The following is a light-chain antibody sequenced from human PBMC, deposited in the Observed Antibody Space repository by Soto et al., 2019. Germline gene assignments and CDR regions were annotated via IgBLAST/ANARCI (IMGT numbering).Light chain of an antibody. CDR1: QSVSIL. Sequence: EILLTKSPATLSVSPGERATLSCRASQSVSILLAWYQQKPGKAPRLLSYGASSRATGIPDRLSGSGYGTDLTITINNIKNEDFEVYYCQQRSNWTITFGHGTRLEIK. J-gene: IGKJ5*01. CDR2: GAS. CDR3: QQRSNWTIT. V-gene: IGKV3-11*01.